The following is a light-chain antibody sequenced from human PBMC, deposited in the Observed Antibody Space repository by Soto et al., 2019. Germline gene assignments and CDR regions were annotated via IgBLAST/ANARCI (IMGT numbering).Light chain of an antibody. CDR3: SSYTSAGTYV. J-gene: IGLJ1*01. CDR1: SSDVGGYTF. Sequence: QSVLTQPASVSGSPGQSITISCTGTSSDVGGYTFVSWYQQHPGKAPKLILYDVSNRPSWVSSRFSGSKSGNTASLSISGLQTEDEADYYCSSYTSAGTYVFATGTKVTVL. V-gene: IGLV2-14*03. CDR2: DVS.